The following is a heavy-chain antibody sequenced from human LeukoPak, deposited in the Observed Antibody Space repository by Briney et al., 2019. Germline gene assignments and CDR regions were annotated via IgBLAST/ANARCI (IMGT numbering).Heavy chain of an antibody. Sequence: PGESLRLSCEASGFPVDTYAMSWVRQAPGRGLEWVSAISESGEKTYYADSVEGRFTTSRDNSKNTLSLQMTSLRVEDTAVYYCSNSPPTYGDLDYWGQGTLVTVSS. D-gene: IGHD2/OR15-2a*01. V-gene: IGHV3-23*01. CDR2: ISESGEKT. CDR3: SNSPPTYGDLDY. J-gene: IGHJ4*02. CDR1: GFPVDTYA.